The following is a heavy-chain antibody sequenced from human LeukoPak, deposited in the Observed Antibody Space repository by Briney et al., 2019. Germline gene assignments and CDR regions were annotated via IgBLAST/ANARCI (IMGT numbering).Heavy chain of an antibody. J-gene: IGHJ4*02. CDR1: GGSISSYY. CDR3: ARKQSYFDH. CDR2: IFTSGST. V-gene: IGHV4-4*09. Sequence: PSETLSLTCTVSGGSISSYYWSWIRQPPGKGLEWIGYIFTSGSTNYNPSLRSRVSMSLDTSKNQFSLKLNSVTAADTAVYYCARKQSYFDHWGQGALVTVSS.